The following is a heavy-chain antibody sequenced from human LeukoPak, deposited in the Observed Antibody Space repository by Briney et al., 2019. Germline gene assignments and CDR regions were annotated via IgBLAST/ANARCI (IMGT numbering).Heavy chain of an antibody. V-gene: IGHV3-9*01. CDR3: AKESGSYARAY. CDR1: GFTFDDYA. J-gene: IGHJ4*02. D-gene: IGHD1-26*01. CDR2: ISWNSGSI. Sequence: GGSLRLSCAASGFTFDDYAMHWVRQAPGKGLEWVSGISWNSGSIGYADSVKGRFTISRDNSKNTLYLQMNSLRAEDTAVYYCAKESGSYARAYWGQGTLVTVSS.